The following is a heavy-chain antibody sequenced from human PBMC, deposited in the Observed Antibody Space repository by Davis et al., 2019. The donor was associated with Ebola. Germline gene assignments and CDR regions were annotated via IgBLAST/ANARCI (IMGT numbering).Heavy chain of an antibody. J-gene: IGHJ4*02. CDR2: IRSKANSYAT. D-gene: IGHD6-6*01. Sequence: GESLKISCAASGFTFSGSAMHWVRQASGKGLEWVGRIRSKANSYATAYAASVKGRFTISRDDSKNTAYLQMNSLKTEDTAVYNCTSSYASSSGDYWGQGTLVTVSS. V-gene: IGHV3-73*01. CDR3: TSSYASSSGDY. CDR1: GFTFSGSA.